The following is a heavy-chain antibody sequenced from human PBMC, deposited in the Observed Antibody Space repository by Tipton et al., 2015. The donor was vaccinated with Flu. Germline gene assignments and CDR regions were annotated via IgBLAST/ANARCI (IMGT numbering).Heavy chain of an antibody. CDR1: GFTATSNY. D-gene: IGHD2-2*01. CDR2: IYSGGTT. V-gene: IGHV3-53*01. J-gene: IGHJ4*02. CDR3: ARGRGYCSTTTCLLPFDF. Sequence: QLVQSGGGLIQRGGSLRLSCAVSGFTATSNYMAWVRQAPGRGLEWVSVIYSGGTTFYADSVKGRFTISRDNSKNTLYLQMNSLRVEDTAVYYCARGRGYCSTTTCLLPFDFWGQGTLVTVSS.